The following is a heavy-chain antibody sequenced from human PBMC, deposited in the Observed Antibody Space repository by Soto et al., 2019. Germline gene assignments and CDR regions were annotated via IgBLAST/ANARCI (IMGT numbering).Heavy chain of an antibody. CDR2: INHSGST. CDR3: AIDTMVRGALRPY. CDR1: GGSFSGYY. J-gene: IGHJ4*02. V-gene: IGHV4-34*01. D-gene: IGHD3-10*01. Sequence: SETLSLTCAVYGGSFSGYYWSWIRQPPGKGLEWIGEINHSGSTNYNPSLKSRVTISVDTSKNQFSLKLSSVTAADTAVYYCAIDTMVRGALRPYWGRGTLVTVSS.